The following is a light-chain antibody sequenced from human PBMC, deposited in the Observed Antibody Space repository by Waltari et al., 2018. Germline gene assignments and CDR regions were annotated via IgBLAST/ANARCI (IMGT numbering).Light chain of an antibody. CDR2: KAS. CDR3: HQYNSYSA. CDR1: QSINSW. Sequence: DIQMTQSPSTVSASVGDRVTITCRASQSINSWLAWYQQKPGKAPKLLLYKASTLESGVPSRFSGSGSGTEFTLTISSLQPDDFATYYCHQYNSYSAFGRGTKVEVK. V-gene: IGKV1-5*03. J-gene: IGKJ1*01.